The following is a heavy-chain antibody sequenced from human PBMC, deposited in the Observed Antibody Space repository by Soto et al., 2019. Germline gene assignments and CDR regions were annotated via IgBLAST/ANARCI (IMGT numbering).Heavy chain of an antibody. J-gene: IGHJ3*02. CDR1: GFTVSGNY. CDR2: IYSGGST. CDR3: ARVNGIKSGAFDI. Sequence: GGSLRLSCATSGFTVSGNYMSWVRQAPGKGLEWVSVIYSGGSTYYADSVKGRFTISRHNSKKTLYLQMNSLRAEDTAVYYCARVNGIKSGAFDIWGQGTMVTVSS. D-gene: IGHD2-8*01. V-gene: IGHV3-53*04.